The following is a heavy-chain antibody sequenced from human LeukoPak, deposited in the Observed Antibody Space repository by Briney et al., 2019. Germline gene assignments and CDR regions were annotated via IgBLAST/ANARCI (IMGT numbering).Heavy chain of an antibody. CDR1: GGSISTYY. D-gene: IGHD3-22*01. CDR3: ARDGYYDSSGYRNWFDP. V-gene: IGHV4-59*01. CDR2: IDYSGTT. Sequence: SETLSLTCTVSGGSISTYYWSWIRQPPGKGLQWIGYIDYSGTTNYNPSLKSRVTISVDTSKNQFSLKLSSVTAADTAVYYCARDGYYDSSGYRNWFDPWGRGTLVTVSS. J-gene: IGHJ5*02.